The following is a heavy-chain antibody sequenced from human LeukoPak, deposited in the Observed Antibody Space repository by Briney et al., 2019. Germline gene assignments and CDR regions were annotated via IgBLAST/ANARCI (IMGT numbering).Heavy chain of an antibody. CDR3: AREGGYSSSWSPYYYYGMDV. V-gene: IGHV3-30*04. Sequence: PGRSLRLSCAASGFTFSSYAMHWVRQAPGKGLEWVAVISYDGSNKYYADSVKGRFTISRDNSKNTLYLQMNSLRAEDTAVYYCAREGGYSSSWSPYYYYGMDVWGQGTTVTVSS. J-gene: IGHJ6*02. CDR2: ISYDGSNK. CDR1: GFTFSSYA. D-gene: IGHD6-13*01.